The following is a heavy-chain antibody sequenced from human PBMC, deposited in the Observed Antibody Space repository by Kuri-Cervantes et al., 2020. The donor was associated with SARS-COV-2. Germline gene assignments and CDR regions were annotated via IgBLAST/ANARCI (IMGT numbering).Heavy chain of an antibody. CDR3: ATAPAVVAANWFDP. CDR2: FDPKDGET. CDR1: GYTLTELS. D-gene: IGHD2-15*01. Sequence: ASVKVSCKVSGYTLTELSMHWVRQAPGKGLEWMGGFDPKDGETIYAQKFQGRVTMTEDTSTDTAYMELSSLRSEDTAVYYCATAPAVVAANWFDPWGQGTLVTVSS. V-gene: IGHV1-24*01. J-gene: IGHJ5*02.